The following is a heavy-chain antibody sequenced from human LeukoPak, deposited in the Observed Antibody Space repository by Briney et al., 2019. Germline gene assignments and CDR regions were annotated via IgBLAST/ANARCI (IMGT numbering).Heavy chain of an antibody. Sequence: GSLRLSCTASGFTFGDYAMSWFRQAPGKGLEWVGFIRSKAYGGTTEYAASVKGRFTISRDDSKSIAYLQMNSLKTEDTAVYYCTRDPDSSGWYIYFDYWGQGTLVTVCS. CDR3: TRDPDSSGWYIYFDY. CDR1: GFTFGDYA. D-gene: IGHD6-19*01. V-gene: IGHV3-49*03. CDR2: IRSKAYGGTT. J-gene: IGHJ4*02.